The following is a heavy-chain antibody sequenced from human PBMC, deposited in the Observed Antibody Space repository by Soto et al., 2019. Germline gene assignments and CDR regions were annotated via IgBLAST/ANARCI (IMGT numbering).Heavy chain of an antibody. CDR1: GFTFSSYS. CDR2: ISSSSSYI. Sequence: GGSLRLSCAASGFTFSSYSMNWVRQAPGKGLEWVSSISSSSSYIYYADSVKGRFTISRDNAKNSLYLQMNSLRAEDTAVYYCARERQTVTPLFYPWGQGTLVTVSS. V-gene: IGHV3-21*01. J-gene: IGHJ5*02. CDR3: ARERQTVTPLFYP. D-gene: IGHD4-17*01.